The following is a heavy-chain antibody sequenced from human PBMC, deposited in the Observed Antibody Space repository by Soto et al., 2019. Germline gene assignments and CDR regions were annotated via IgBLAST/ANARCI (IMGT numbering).Heavy chain of an antibody. D-gene: IGHD3-3*01. V-gene: IGHV3-23*01. Sequence: EVQLFESGGGLVQPGGSLRLSCAASGFTFSSYAMSWVRQAPGKGLEWVSAISGSGGSTYYADSVKGRITISRDKSKNKLYLQMNSLRAEDTAVYYCSKDRIVLRYLEWLPKFDYWGQGTLVTVSS. CDR2: ISGSGGST. CDR1: GFTFSSYA. CDR3: SKDRIVLRYLEWLPKFDY. J-gene: IGHJ4*02.